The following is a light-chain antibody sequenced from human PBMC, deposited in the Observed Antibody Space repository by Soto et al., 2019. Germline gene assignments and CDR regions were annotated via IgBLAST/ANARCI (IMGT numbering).Light chain of an antibody. CDR1: QSVSSY. CDR3: QRYNNWPLT. CDR2: DTS. V-gene: IGKV3-15*01. J-gene: IGKJ4*01. Sequence: EIVLTQSPATLSLSPGERATLSCRASQSVSSYLAWYQHKPGQTPRLLIYDTSTRATGVPARFSGSRSGTEFTLTINSLQSEDFAVYYCQRYNNWPLTFGGGTKLDLK.